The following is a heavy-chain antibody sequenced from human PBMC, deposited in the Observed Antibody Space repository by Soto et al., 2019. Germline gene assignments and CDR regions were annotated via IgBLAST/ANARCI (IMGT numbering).Heavy chain of an antibody. Sequence: GGSLRLSCATSGFRFACYAVAGVRQAPGKGLEWVSTLSGGGGSTYYADSLKGSFTISRDNSGNTVYLQMSRLNAGETALYYCAKTESFNCYYNAFDSWGQGTRVTVSS. CDR1: GFRFACYA. D-gene: IGHD3-10*01. CDR3: AKTESFNCYYNAFDS. V-gene: IGHV3-23*01. CDR2: LSGGGGST. J-gene: IGHJ4*02.